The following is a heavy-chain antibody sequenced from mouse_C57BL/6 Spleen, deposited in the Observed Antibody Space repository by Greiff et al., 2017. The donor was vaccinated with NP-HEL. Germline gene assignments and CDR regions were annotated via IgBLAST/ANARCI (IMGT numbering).Heavy chain of an antibody. CDR2: INPSNGGT. D-gene: IGHD3-3*01. V-gene: IGHV1-53*01. CDR1: GYTFTSYW. J-gene: IGHJ2*01. CDR3: ARWGVLGVYYFDY. Sequence: QVQLQQPGTELVKPGASVKLSCKASGYTFTSYWMHWVKQRPGQGLEWIGNINPSNGGTNYNEKFKSKATLTVDKSSSTAYMQLSSLTSEDFAVYYCARWGVLGVYYFDYWGQGTTLTVAS.